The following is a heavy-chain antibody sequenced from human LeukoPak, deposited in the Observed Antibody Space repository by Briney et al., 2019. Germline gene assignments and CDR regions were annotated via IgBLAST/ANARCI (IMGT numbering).Heavy chain of an antibody. V-gene: IGHV1-2*06. CDR3: ARDWEVATIPLY. CDR1: GYTFTGYY. Sequence: ASVTVSCKASGYTFTGYYMHWVRQAPGQGLEWMGRINPNSGGTNYAQKFQGRVTMTRDTSISTAYMELSRLRSDDTAVYYCARDWEVATIPLYWGQGTLVTVSS. J-gene: IGHJ4*02. D-gene: IGHD5-12*01. CDR2: INPNSGGT.